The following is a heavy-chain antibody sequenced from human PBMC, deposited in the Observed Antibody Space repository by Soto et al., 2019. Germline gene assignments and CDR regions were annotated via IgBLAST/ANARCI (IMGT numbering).Heavy chain of an antibody. J-gene: IGHJ3*02. CDR1: GGTFSSYA. CDR3: ARDHDTTAFDI. V-gene: IGHV1-69*13. Sequence: SVKVSCKASGGTFSSYAISWVRQAPGQGLEWMGGIIPIFGTANYAQKFQGRVTITADESTSTAYMELSSLRPEHTAVYYCARDHDTTAFDIWGQGTMPTVSS. CDR2: IIPIFGTA. D-gene: IGHD1-1*01.